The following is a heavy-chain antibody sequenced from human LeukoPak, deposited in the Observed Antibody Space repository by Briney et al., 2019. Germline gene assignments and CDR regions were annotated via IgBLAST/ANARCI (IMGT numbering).Heavy chain of an antibody. D-gene: IGHD6-13*01. Sequence: SETLSLTCAVYGGSFSGYYWSWFRHPPGKGRDGMGEINHSGSTNYNPSLKSRVTISVDTSKNQFSLKLSSVTAADTAVYYCARGTIYSSSSNFGYWGQGTLVTVSS. CDR1: GGSFSGYY. J-gene: IGHJ4*02. CDR2: INHSGST. CDR3: ARGTIYSSSSNFGY. V-gene: IGHV4-34*01.